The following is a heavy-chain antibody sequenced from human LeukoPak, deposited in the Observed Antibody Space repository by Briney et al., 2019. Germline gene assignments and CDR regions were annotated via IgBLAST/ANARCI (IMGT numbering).Heavy chain of an antibody. D-gene: IGHD6-19*01. V-gene: IGHV4-39*01. CDR3: ARQWLVSPLFDY. CDR2: INHSGST. CDR1: GGSVSSGSYY. J-gene: IGHJ4*02. Sequence: SETLSLTCTVSGGSVSSGSYYWSWIRQPPGKGLEWIGEINHSGSTNYNPSLKSRVTISVDTSKNQLSLKLSSMTDADTAVYYCARQWLVSPLFDYWGQGTLVTVSS.